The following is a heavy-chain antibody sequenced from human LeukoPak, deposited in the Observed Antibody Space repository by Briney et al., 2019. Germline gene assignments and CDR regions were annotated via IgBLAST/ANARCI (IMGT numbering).Heavy chain of an antibody. CDR3: AAGAYYYDSSAYPATYYYYMDV. D-gene: IGHD3-22*01. CDR1: GGTFSSYA. CDR2: IIPIFGTA. Sequence: ASVKVCCKASGGTFSSYAISWVRQAPGQGLEWMGGIIPIFGTANYAQKFQGRVTITADESTSTAYMELSSLRSEDTAVYYCAAGAYYYDSSAYPATYYYYMDVWGNGTTVTVSS. J-gene: IGHJ6*03. V-gene: IGHV1-69*13.